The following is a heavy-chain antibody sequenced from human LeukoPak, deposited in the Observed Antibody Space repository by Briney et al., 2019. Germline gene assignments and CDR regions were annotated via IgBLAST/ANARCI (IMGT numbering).Heavy chain of an antibody. V-gene: IGHV3-23*01. CDR2: ISGSGGST. J-gene: IGHJ3*02. CDR3: AKDPSIVVVPAATYSDAFDI. D-gene: IGHD2-2*01. Sequence: TGGSLRLSCAASGFTFSSYAMSWVRQAPGKGLEWVSAISGSGGSTYYADSVKGRFTISRDNSKNTLYLQMNSLRAEDTAVYYCAKDPSIVVVPAATYSDAFDIWGQGTMVTVSS. CDR1: GFTFSSYA.